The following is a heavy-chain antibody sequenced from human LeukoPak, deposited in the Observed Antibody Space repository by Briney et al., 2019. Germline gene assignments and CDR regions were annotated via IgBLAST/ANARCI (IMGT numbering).Heavy chain of an antibody. Sequence: GGSLRLSCAASGFTFSSYWMHWVRQAPGKGLVWVSRINSDGSSTSYADSVKGRFTISRDNAKNSLYLQMNSLRAEDTALYYCAKDSRGSGSRYYGMDVWGQGTTVTV. CDR2: INSDGSST. J-gene: IGHJ6*02. V-gene: IGHV3-74*01. CDR1: GFTFSSYW. CDR3: AKDSRGSGSRYYGMDV. D-gene: IGHD3-10*01.